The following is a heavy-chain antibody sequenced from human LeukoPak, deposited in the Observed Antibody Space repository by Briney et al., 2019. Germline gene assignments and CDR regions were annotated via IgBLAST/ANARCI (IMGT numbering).Heavy chain of an antibody. CDR3: ARDSSYDSSGYYQGDAFDI. CDR2: IYASGST. CDR1: GGSISSYY. J-gene: IGHJ3*02. D-gene: IGHD3-22*01. V-gene: IGHV4-4*07. Sequence: NPSETLSLTCTVSGGSISSYYWSWIRQPAGKGLEWIGRIYASGSTNYNPSLKSRVTMSVDTSKNQFSPKLSSVTAADTAVYYCARDSSYDSSGYYQGDAFDIWGQGIMVTVSS.